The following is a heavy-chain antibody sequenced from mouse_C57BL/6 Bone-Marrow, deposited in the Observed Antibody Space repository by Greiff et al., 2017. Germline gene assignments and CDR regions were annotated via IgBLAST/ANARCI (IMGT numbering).Heavy chain of an antibody. V-gene: IGHV1-62-2*01. Sequence: QVQLQQSGAELVKPGASVKLSCKASGYIFTEYTIHWVKQRSGQGLEWIGWFYPGSGSIKYNERFKDKATLTADKTSNTVYMELIRLTSEDSVVYFCARHKRYYVYEGYFYSWGQGTTLTVSS. CDR2: FYPGSGSI. CDR3: ARHKRYYVYEGYFYS. J-gene: IGHJ2*01. CDR1: GYIFTEYT. D-gene: IGHD2-2*01.